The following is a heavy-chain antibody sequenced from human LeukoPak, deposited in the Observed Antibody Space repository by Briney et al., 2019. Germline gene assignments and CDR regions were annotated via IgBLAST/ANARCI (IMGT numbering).Heavy chain of an antibody. CDR1: GGSISSYY. V-gene: IGHV4-59*01. CDR3: ARGGGCTTTSCDFDW. CDR2: IYYSGST. D-gene: IGHD2-8*01. J-gene: IGHJ4*02. Sequence: SETLSLTCTVSGGSISSYYWSWIRQPPGKGLEWIGYIYYSGSTNYNPSLKSRVTISVDTSKNQFSLKLSSVTVADTAVYFCARGGGCTTTSCDFDWWGQGTQVTVSS.